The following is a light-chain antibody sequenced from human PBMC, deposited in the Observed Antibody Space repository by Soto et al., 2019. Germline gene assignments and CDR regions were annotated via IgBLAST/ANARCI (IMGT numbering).Light chain of an antibody. Sequence: QSVLTQPASVSGAPGQRVTISCTGGSSNIGAGCDVHWYRQLPGTAPELLIYDNSNRPSGVPARFSGSKSGTSASLAITGLQADDEADYYCQSYDTSLSGWVVFGGGTKVTVL. V-gene: IGLV1-40*01. CDR3: QSYDTSLSGWVV. CDR1: SSNIGAGCD. J-gene: IGLJ2*01. CDR2: DNS.